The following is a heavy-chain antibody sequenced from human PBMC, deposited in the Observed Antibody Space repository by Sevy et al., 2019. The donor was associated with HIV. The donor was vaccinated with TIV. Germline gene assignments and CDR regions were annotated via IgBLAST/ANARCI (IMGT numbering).Heavy chain of an antibody. V-gene: IGHV3-23*01. CDR1: GLTFSKYS. D-gene: IGHD2-8*01. CDR3: AREGCTKPHDY. CDR2: FSFGCGKI. J-gene: IGHJ4*02. Sequence: GGSLRLSCAASGLTFSKYSMSWIRQTPGKGLEWVSTFSFGCGKINYAYSVKGRFTISRDDSRNTFYLQMNSLRAEDTAIYYCAREGCTKPHDYWGQGTLVTVSS.